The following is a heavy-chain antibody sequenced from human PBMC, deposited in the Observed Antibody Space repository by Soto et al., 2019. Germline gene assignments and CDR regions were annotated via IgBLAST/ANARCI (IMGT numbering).Heavy chain of an antibody. CDR2: ISAYNGNT. J-gene: IGHJ4*02. D-gene: IGHD3-22*01. CDR3: ARDRAQHDYDSSGCVDY. Sequence: QVQLVQSGAEVKKPGASVKVSCKASGYTFTSYGISWVRQAPGQGLEWMGWISAYNGNTNYAQKLQGRVTMTTDTSTSTAYMELRSLRSDGTAVYSCARDRAQHDYDSSGCVDYWGQGTLVTVSS. V-gene: IGHV1-18*04. CDR1: GYTFTSYG.